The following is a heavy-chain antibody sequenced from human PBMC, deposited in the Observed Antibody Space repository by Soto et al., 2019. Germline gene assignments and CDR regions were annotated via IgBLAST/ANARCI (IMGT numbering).Heavy chain of an antibody. CDR3: GRDLTSNANCIDP. V-gene: IGHV4-30-4*01. CDR2: IYYTGKT. Sequence: SETLSLTCSVSGDYIHVGGYYWTWIRQRPGKGLEWMGYIYYTGKTYYNPSLESRLTMSVDRSKNQFSLRLTSVTAADTAVYFCGRDLTSNANCIDPWGQGTLVTVSS. J-gene: IGHJ5*02. D-gene: IGHD2-2*01. CDR1: GDYIHVGGYY.